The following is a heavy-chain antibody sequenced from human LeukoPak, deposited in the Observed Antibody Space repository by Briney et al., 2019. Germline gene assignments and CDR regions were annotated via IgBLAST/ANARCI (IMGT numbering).Heavy chain of an antibody. D-gene: IGHD2-2*01. J-gene: IGHJ4*02. CDR3: AGASSNGVVIDATSFDL. CDR1: AFPFNSYW. CDR2: IKEDGSEK. V-gene: IGHV3-7*01. Sequence: GGSLRLSCAASAFPFNSYWMTWVRPAPGKGLEWVANIKEDGSEKYYVDSVKGRFIISRDSSKNTWHLQLNSLRAEDTAVYYCAGASSNGVVIDATSFDLWGQGTLVIVSS.